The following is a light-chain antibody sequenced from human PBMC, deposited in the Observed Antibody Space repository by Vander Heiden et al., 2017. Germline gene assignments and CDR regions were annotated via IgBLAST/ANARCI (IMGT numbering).Light chain of an antibody. J-gene: IGKJ4*01. V-gene: IGKV4-1*01. Sequence: DIVLTQSPDSLAVSLGEQATINCKSSQSVLYSSNNKNYLAWYQQKPGQPPKLLIYWASTRESGVPDRFSGSGSGTDFTLTISSLQAEDVAVYYCQQYYSTSLTFGGGTKVEIK. CDR2: WAS. CDR1: QSVLYSSNNKNY. CDR3: QQYYSTSLT.